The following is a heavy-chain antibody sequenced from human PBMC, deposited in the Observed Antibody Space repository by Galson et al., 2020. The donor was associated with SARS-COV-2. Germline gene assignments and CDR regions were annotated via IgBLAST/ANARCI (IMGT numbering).Heavy chain of an antibody. CDR2: IFYSGST. J-gene: IGHJ6*02. CDR1: GGSISSYH. V-gene: IGHV4-59*01. Sequence: ETSETLSLTCTVSGGSISSYHWSWIRQPPGKGLEWIGYIFYSGSTNYNPSLKSRVTISVDTSNNQFSLKLSSVTAADTAVYYCARDDRTYFFGLDVWGQGTTVTVPS. CDR3: ARDDRTYFFGLDV.